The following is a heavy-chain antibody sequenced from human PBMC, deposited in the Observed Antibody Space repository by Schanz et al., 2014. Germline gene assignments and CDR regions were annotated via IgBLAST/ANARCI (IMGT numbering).Heavy chain of an antibody. Sequence: QVQLVQSGAEVKKPGASVRVSCKASGYTFTTYAMIWVRQAPGQGLEWMGWISAYNGNTKYPQKLQGRVTVTTDTSTSTVYMELRSLRSDDTAVYYCARSAGRDFWSGYYTRFDYWGQGTLVTVSS. D-gene: IGHD3-3*01. CDR2: ISAYNGNT. CDR3: ARSAGRDFWSGYYTRFDY. J-gene: IGHJ4*02. CDR1: GYTFTTYA. V-gene: IGHV1-18*01.